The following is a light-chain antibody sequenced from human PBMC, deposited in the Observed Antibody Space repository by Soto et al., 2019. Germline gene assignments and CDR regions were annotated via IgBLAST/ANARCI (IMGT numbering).Light chain of an antibody. CDR1: QSVSSR. J-gene: IGKJ1*01. CDR2: DAS. CDR3: HQYNDCPLT. V-gene: IGKV3-15*01. Sequence: EVVMTQSPDTLSVSPGERATLFCRASQSVSSRLAWYQQKPGQAPRLLMYDASARATDIPARFTGSGSGTEFTLTISSLQSEDSAVYYCHQYNDCPLTFGLWTK.